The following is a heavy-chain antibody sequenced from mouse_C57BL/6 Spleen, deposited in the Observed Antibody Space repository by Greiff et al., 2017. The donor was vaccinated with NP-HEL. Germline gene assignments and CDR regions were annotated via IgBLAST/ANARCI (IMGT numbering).Heavy chain of an antibody. Sequence: EVQLVESGGGLVQPGGSLSLSCAASGFTFTDYYMSWVRQPPGKALEWLGFIRNKANGYTTEYSASVKGRFTISRDNSQSILYLQMNALRAEDSATYYCARYSSYAMDYWGQGTSVTVSS. CDR1: GFTFTDYY. V-gene: IGHV7-3*01. CDR2: IRNKANGYTT. CDR3: ARYSSYAMDY. J-gene: IGHJ4*01.